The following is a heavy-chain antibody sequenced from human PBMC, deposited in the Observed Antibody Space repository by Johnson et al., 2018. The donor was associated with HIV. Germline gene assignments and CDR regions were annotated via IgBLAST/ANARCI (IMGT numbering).Heavy chain of an antibody. Sequence: VQLVESGGGLVQPGGSLRLSCAASGFTVRSNYMSWVRQAPGKGLEWVSVMYSGGITYYADSVRGRFTISRDNAKNTLYLQMNSLRVGDTAVYYCARAKVARGAEGWAFDIWGQGTMVTVSS. V-gene: IGHV3-66*01. CDR1: GFTVRSNY. J-gene: IGHJ3*02. CDR3: ARAKVARGAEGWAFDI. D-gene: IGHD3-10*01. CDR2: MYSGGIT.